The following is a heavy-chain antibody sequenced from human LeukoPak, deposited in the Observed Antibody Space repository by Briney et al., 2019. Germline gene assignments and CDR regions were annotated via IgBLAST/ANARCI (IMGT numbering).Heavy chain of an antibody. CDR2: IIPIFGTA. CDR1: GGTFSSYA. J-gene: IGHJ4*02. CDR3: AREPRGYSYGYTPAHFDY. V-gene: IGHV1-69*13. Sequence: GASVKVSCKAFGGTFSSYAISWVRQAPGQGLEWMGGIIPIFGTANYAQKFQGRVTITADESTSTAYMELSSLRSEDTAVYYCAREPRGYSYGYTPAHFDYWGQGTLVTVSS. D-gene: IGHD5-18*01.